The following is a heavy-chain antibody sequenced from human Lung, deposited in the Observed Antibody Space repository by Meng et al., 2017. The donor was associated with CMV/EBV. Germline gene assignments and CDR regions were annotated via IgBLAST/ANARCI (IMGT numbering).Heavy chain of an antibody. D-gene: IGHD2-2*01. CDR3: AREGHHYQGDY. CDR2: IYYSGST. Sequence: QLQLPESGPGLVKPSETLSLTCPVSGGSISSSSYYWGWIRQPPGKGLEWIGSIYYSGSTYYNPSLKSRVTISVDTSKNQFSLKLSSVTAADTAVYYCAREGHHYQGDYWGQGTLVTVAS. J-gene: IGHJ4*02. V-gene: IGHV4-39*07. CDR1: GGSISSSSYY.